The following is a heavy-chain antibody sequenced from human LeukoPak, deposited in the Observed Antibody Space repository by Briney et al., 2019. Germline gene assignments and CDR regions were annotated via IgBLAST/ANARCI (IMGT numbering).Heavy chain of an antibody. Sequence: GESLKISCKGSGYTFTSYWISWVRQMPGKGLEWMGRIDPSDSYTNYSPSFQDHVTISADKSISTAYLQWSSLKASDTAMYYCARHRLSESSWHKDYWGQGTLVTVSS. CDR2: IDPSDSYT. J-gene: IGHJ4*02. CDR3: ARHRLSESSWHKDY. D-gene: IGHD6-13*01. CDR1: GYTFTSYW. V-gene: IGHV5-10-1*01.